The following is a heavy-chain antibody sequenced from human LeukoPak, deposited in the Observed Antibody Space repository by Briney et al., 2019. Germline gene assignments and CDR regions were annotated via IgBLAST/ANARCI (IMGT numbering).Heavy chain of an antibody. CDR3: ALRDEYSSSSYFDY. CDR1: GGTFSSYA. J-gene: IGHJ4*02. Sequence: GASVKVSCKASGGTFSSYAISWVRQAPGQGLEWMGGIIPIFGTANYAQKFQGRVTITADESTSTAYMELSSLRSEDTAVYYCALRDEYSSSSYFDYWGQGTLVTVSS. D-gene: IGHD6-6*01. CDR2: IIPIFGTA. V-gene: IGHV1-69*13.